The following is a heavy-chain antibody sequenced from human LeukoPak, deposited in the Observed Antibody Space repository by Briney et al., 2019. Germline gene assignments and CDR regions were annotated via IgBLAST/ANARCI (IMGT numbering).Heavy chain of an antibody. D-gene: IGHD1-26*01. CDR2: IYYSGTT. V-gene: IGHV4-61*01. Sequence: SETLSLICTVSGGSISSGSYYWGWIRQPPGKGLEWIGYIYYSGTTNYNPSLKSRVTITVDTSKNQFSLKLSSVTAADTAVYYCASGRPLGFDYWGQGTLVTVSS. CDR1: GGSISSGSYY. CDR3: ASGRPLGFDY. J-gene: IGHJ4*02.